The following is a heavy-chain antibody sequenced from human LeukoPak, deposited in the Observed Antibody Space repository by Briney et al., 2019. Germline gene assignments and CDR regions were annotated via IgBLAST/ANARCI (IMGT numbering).Heavy chain of an antibody. J-gene: IGHJ4*02. D-gene: IGHD6-19*01. V-gene: IGHV3-7*01. Sequence: GWSLRLSFAASGFTFSRFWLSGVRQAPGRGLAGVANIKQHGSEKYYVDSVKGRFTISRDNAKNSLYLQMNSLRAEDTAVYYCARDTRSDWYGLIDYWGQGTLVTVSS. CDR1: GFTFSRFW. CDR3: ARDTRSDWYGLIDY. CDR2: IKQHGSEK.